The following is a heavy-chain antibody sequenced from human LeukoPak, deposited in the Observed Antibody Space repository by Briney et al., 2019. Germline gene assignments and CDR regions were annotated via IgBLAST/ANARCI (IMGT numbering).Heavy chain of an antibody. Sequence: PSEPLSLTCTVSGGSISNYQWSWLRPPPGKGLECIGYIFHSGSTNYNPPLKSRVTISVDTSKKQFFLKMSSVTPADTAVYFCARLIAVTGTVDYFDYGGQGTLVTVSS. CDR2: IFHSGST. CDR1: GGSISNYQ. D-gene: IGHD6-19*01. CDR3: ARLIAVTGTVDYFDY. V-gene: IGHV4-59*12. J-gene: IGHJ4*02.